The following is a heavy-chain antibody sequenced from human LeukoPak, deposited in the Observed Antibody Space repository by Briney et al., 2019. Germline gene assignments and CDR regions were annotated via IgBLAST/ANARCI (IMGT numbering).Heavy chain of an antibody. CDR3: ARDSYYSGYDPPDY. J-gene: IGHJ4*02. CDR2: ISYDGANK. CDR1: GFTFSSYA. Sequence: PGGSLRLSCAASGFTFSSYAMHWVRQAPGKGLEWVAVISYDGANKYYAESVKGRFTISRVNSKNTLFLQMNSLRAEDTAVYYCARDSYYSGYDPPDYWGQGTLVTVSS. V-gene: IGHV3-30*04. D-gene: IGHD5-12*01.